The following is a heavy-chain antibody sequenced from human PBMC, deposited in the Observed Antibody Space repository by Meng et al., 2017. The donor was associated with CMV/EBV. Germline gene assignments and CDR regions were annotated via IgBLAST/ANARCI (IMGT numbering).Heavy chain of an antibody. CDR2: INPNSGGT. CDR1: GYY. J-gene: IGHJ4*02. D-gene: IGHD3-3*01. V-gene: IGHV1-2*02. Sequence: GYYMHWVRQAPGQGLEWMGWINPNSGGTNYAQKFQGRVTMTRDTSISTAYMELSRPRSDDTAVYYCARVALRHDFWSGYYSSYYFDYWGQGTLVTVSS. CDR3: ARVALRHDFWSGYYSSYYFDY.